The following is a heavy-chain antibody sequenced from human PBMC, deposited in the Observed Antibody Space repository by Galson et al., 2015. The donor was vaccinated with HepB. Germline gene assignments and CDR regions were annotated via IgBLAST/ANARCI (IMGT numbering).Heavy chain of an antibody. CDR1: AFTFNAYA. Sequence: SLRLSCAASAFTFNAYAMHWVRQTPGKGLEWVAAISFDGNNKFYADSVKGRFTISRDSFKNTLYLQRNSLGVEDTAVYYCARGRKFRYFGWLLQDDWYFDLWGRGTLVTVSS. V-gene: IGHV3-30*04. J-gene: IGHJ2*01. CDR3: ARGRKFRYFGWLLQDDWYFDL. CDR2: ISFDGNNK. D-gene: IGHD3-9*01.